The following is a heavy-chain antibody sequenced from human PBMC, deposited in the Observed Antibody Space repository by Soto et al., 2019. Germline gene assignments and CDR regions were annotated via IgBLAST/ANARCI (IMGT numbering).Heavy chain of an antibody. D-gene: IGHD6-19*01. CDR1: CGSIISYY. J-gene: IGHJ4*02. CDR2: IYYSGST. Sequence: SETLSLTCTFSCGSIISYYWSWIRQPPGKGLEWIGYIYYSGSTNYNPSLKSRVTISVDTSKNQFSLKLSSVTAADTAVYYCARGNSGWLEFFDYWGQGTLVTVSS. CDR3: ARGNSGWLEFFDY. V-gene: IGHV4-59*01.